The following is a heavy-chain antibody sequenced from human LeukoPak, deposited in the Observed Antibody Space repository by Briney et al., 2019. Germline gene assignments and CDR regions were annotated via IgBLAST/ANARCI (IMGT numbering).Heavy chain of an antibody. CDR2: ISSSGNNA. V-gene: IGHV3-23*01. CDR3: AKDIQLST. J-gene: IGHJ3*01. CDR1: GFTFRGAA. Sequence: GGSLRLSCAVSGFTFRGAAMTWVRQAPGKGLEWVSLISSSGNNAYYADSVKGRFTISRDNSKNTLSLQMNSLRVEDTAIYYCAKDIQLSTWGLGTRVTVSS. D-gene: IGHD5-24*01.